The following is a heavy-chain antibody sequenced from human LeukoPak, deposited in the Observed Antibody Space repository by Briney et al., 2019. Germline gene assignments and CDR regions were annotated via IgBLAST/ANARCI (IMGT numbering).Heavy chain of an antibody. V-gene: IGHV3-23*01. CDR3: ARGGYSGSYYDY. J-gene: IGHJ4*02. CDR1: GFTFSSYA. D-gene: IGHD1-26*01. Sequence: GSLRLSCAASGFTFSSYAMSWVRQAPGKGLEWVSDISGSGGSSYYADSVKGRFTLSRDNSKNTLYLQMSSLRAEDTAVYYCARGGYSGSYYDYWGQGTLVTVSS. CDR2: ISGSGGSS.